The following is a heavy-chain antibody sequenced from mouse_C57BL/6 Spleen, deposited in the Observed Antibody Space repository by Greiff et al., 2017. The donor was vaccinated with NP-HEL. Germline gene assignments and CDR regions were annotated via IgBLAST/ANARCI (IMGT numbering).Heavy chain of an antibody. D-gene: IGHD3-2*02. J-gene: IGHJ3*01. CDR2: ISYDGSN. V-gene: IGHV3-6*01. CDR1: GYSITSGYY. CDR3: ARGGSGYPFAY. Sequence: DVQLQESGPGLVKPSQSLSLTCSVTGYSITSGYYWNWIRQFPGNKLEWMGYISYDGSNNYNPSLKNRISITRDTSKNQFFLKLNSVTTEDTATYDCARGGSGYPFAYWGQGTLVTVSA.